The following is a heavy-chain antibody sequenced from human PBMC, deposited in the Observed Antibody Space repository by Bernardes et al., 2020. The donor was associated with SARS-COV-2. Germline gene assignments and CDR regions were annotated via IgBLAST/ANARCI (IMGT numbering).Heavy chain of an antibody. CDR2: MNPNSGNT. CDR3: ARGVSEYTNYYFDS. CDR1: GYTFTSYD. J-gene: IGHJ4*02. V-gene: IGHV1-8*01. D-gene: IGHD4-4*01. Sequence: ASVKVSCKASGYTFTSYDINWVRQATGQGLEWMGWMNPNSGNTGFAQKFQGRVTMTWSTSISTDYMELSSLRSEDTAVYYCARGVSEYTNYYFDSWGQGTLVTVSS.